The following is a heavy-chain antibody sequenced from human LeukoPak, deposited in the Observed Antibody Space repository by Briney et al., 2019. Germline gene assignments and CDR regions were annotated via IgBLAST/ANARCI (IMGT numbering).Heavy chain of an antibody. V-gene: IGHV5-51*01. D-gene: IGHD3-9*01. CDR1: GYSFTSYW. CDR3: ARTYYDILTGYEYYFDY. J-gene: IGHJ4*02. CDR2: IYPGDSDT. Sequence: GESLKISCKGSGYSFTSYWIGWVRQMPGKDLEWMGVIYPGDSDTRYSPSFQGQVTISADKSISTAYLQWSSLKASDTAMYYCARTYYDILTGYEYYFDYWGQGTLVTVSS.